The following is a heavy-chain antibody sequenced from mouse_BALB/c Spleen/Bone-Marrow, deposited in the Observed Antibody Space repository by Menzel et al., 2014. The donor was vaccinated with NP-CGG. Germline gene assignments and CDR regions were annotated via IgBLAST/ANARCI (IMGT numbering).Heavy chain of an antibody. Sequence: EVKLQESGPELVKPGASVKISCKASGYSFTGYYMHWVKQSHVKSLEWIGRINPYNGATRYNQNFKDKASVIVDKSSSTAYMELLSLTSEDSAVYYCARYYYGSSYFDYWGQGTTLTASS. J-gene: IGHJ2*01. CDR2: INPYNGAT. V-gene: IGHV1-31*01. D-gene: IGHD1-1*01. CDR3: ARYYYGSSYFDY. CDR1: GYSFTGYY.